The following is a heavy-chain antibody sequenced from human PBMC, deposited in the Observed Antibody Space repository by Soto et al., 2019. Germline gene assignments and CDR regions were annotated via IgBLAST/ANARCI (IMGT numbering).Heavy chain of an antibody. D-gene: IGHD1-1*01. V-gene: IGHV1-18*01. CDR1: GYAFTTYG. CDR2: ISAHNGNT. CDR3: ARGRYGNY. J-gene: IGHJ4*02. Sequence: QVHLVQSGAEVKKPGASVKVSCQGSGYAFTTYGITWVRQAPGQGLEWMGWISAHNGNTNYAQKLQGSVTVTRDTSTSTAYMELRSLRYDDPAVYYCARGRYGNYWGQGALVTVSS.